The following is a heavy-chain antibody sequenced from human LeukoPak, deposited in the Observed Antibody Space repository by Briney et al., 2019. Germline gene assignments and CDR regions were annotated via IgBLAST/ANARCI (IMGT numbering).Heavy chain of an antibody. CDR3: ARAVVGDFWSGYSLDV. J-gene: IGHJ6*03. CDR1: GGSISSGSYY. Sequence: SETLSLTCTVSGGSISSGSYYWSWIRQPAGKGLEWIGRIYTSGSTNYNPSLKSRVTISVDTSKNQFSLKLSSVTAADTAVYYCARAVVGDFWSGYSLDVWGKGTTVTVSS. D-gene: IGHD3-3*01. V-gene: IGHV4-61*02. CDR2: IYTSGST.